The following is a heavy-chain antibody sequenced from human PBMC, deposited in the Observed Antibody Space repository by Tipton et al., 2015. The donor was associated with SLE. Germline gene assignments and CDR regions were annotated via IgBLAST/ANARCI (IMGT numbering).Heavy chain of an antibody. D-gene: IGHD6-6*01. V-gene: IGHV3-30*04. CDR2: ISYDGSNK. J-gene: IGHJ4*02. CDR3: ARGRGSSSSGHY. CDR1: GFTFSNYP. Sequence: SLRLSCTASGFTFSNYPMNWVRQAPGKGLEWVAVISYDGSNKYYADSVKGRFTISRDNSKNTLYLQMNSLRAEDTAVYYCARGRGSSSSGHYWGQGTLVTVSS.